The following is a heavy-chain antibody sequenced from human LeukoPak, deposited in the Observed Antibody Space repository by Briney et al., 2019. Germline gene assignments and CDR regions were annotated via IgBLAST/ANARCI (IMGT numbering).Heavy chain of an antibody. CDR3: ARSYYDSSGLNWFDP. D-gene: IGHD3-22*01. CDR1: GGTFSSYA. V-gene: IGHV1-69*13. CDR2: IIPIFGTA. J-gene: IGHJ5*02. Sequence: SVKVSCKASGGTFSSYAISWVRQAPGQGLEWMGGIIPIFGTANYAQKFQGRVTITADESTSTAYMELSSLRSEDTAVYYCARSYYDSSGLNWFDPWGQGTLVAVSS.